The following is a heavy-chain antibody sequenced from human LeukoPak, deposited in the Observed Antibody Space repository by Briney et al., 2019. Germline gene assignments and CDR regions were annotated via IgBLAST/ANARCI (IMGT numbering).Heavy chain of an antibody. J-gene: IGHJ3*02. Sequence: GGSVKVSCKASGYTFTSYGISWVRQAPGQGLEWTGWISAYNGNTNYAQKFQGRVTMTTDTSTSTAYMELRSLRSDDTAVYYCARGPLTYYYDSSGYFAFDIWGQGTMVTVSS. D-gene: IGHD3-22*01. V-gene: IGHV1-18*01. CDR1: GYTFTSYG. CDR2: ISAYNGNT. CDR3: ARGPLTYYYDSSGYFAFDI.